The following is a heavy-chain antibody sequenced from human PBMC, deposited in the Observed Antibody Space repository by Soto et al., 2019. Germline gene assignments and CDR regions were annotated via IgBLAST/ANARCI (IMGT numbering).Heavy chain of an antibody. Sequence: ASVKVSCKASGFSFTGYYIHWLRQAPGQGLEWMGWINAHSGDTEYAQKFQGRVTLARDTSIATAYLTLTSLTSDDTALYYCAKDLTRQLAYWLDPWGQGTQVTVLL. CDR1: GFSFTGYY. CDR2: INAHSGDT. J-gene: IGHJ5*02. CDR3: AKDLTRQLAYWLDP. V-gene: IGHV1-2*02. D-gene: IGHD6-6*01.